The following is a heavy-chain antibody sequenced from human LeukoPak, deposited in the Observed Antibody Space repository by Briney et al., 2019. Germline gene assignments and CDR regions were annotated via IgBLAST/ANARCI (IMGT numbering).Heavy chain of an antibody. J-gene: IGHJ6*02. Sequence: GGSLRLSCAASGFTVSSNYMSWVRQAPGKGLEWVSVIYSGGSTYYADSVKGRFAISRDNSKNTLYLQMNNLRAEDTAVYYCARNRDYYGSESYSLYNYYYYGTDVWGQGATVIVSS. V-gene: IGHV3-53*01. D-gene: IGHD3-10*01. CDR1: GFTVSSNY. CDR2: IYSGGST. CDR3: ARNRDYYGSESYSLYNYYYYGTDV.